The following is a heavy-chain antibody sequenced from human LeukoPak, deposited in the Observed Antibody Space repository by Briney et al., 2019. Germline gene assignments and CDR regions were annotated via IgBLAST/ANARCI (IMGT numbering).Heavy chain of an antibody. D-gene: IGHD2-15*01. J-gene: IGHJ4*02. CDR2: IYYSGST. V-gene: IGHV4-39*02. CDR1: GGSISRSSYY. CDR3: ARDSVGPEGSHFDY. Sequence: SETLSLTCTVSGGSISRSSYYWGWIRQPPGKGLEWIGTIYYSGSTYYNPSLKSRVTISVDTPKNQFSLKLSSVTAADTAVYYCARDSVGPEGSHFDYWGQGTLVTVSS.